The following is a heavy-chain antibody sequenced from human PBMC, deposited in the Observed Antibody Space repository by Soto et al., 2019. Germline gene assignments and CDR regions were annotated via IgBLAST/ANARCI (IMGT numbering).Heavy chain of an antibody. J-gene: IGHJ4*02. CDR3: ARGLGDILTGYYFDY. D-gene: IGHD3-9*01. CDR1: GFTVSSNY. V-gene: IGHV3-53*01. CDR2: IYSGGST. Sequence: GGSLRLSCAASGFTVSSNYMSWVRQAPGKGLEWVSVIYSGGSTYYADSVKGRFTISRDNSKNTLYLQMNSLRAEDTAVYYCARGLGDILTGYYFDYWGQGTLVTVSS.